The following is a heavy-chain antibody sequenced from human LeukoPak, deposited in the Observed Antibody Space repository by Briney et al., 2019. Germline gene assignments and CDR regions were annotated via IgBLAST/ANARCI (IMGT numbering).Heavy chain of an antibody. Sequence: GSLRLSCAASGFSFSGYWMSWVRQAPGKGLEWVANIKQDESEKYYVDSVKGRFTISRDNAKNSLYLQMNSLRAEDTAVYYCAKDVRDYDFWTNYYSYYMDVWGKGTTVSVSS. V-gene: IGHV3-7*01. D-gene: IGHD3-3*01. CDR3: AKDVRDYDFWTNYYSYYMDV. J-gene: IGHJ6*03. CDR2: IKQDESEK. CDR1: GFSFSGYW.